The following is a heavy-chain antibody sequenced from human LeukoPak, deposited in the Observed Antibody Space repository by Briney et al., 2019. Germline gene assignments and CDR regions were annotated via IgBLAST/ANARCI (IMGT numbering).Heavy chain of an antibody. CDR3: TYGSLDYFDY. J-gene: IGHJ4*02. V-gene: IGHV4-59*01. CDR1: GGSISSYY. D-gene: IGHD3-10*01. Sequence: SETLSLTCTVSGGSISSYYWSWIRQPPGKGLEWIGYIYYSGSTNYNPSLKSRVTISVDTSKNQFSLKLSSVTAADTAVYYCTYGSLDYFDYWGQGTLVTVSS. CDR2: IYYSGST.